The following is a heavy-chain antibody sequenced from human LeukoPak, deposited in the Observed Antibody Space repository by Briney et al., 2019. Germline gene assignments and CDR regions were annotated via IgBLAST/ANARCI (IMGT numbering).Heavy chain of an antibody. CDR2: MNPNSGNT. CDR1: GYTFTSYD. Sequence: ASVKVSCKASGYTFTSYDINWVRQATGQGLEWMGWMNPNSGNTGYAQKFQGRVTMTRNTSISTAYMELSSLRSEDTAVYYCARGDYYYDSSGSSGGDYWGQGTLVTVSS. J-gene: IGHJ4*02. V-gene: IGHV1-8*01. CDR3: ARGDYYYDSSGSSGGDY. D-gene: IGHD3-22*01.